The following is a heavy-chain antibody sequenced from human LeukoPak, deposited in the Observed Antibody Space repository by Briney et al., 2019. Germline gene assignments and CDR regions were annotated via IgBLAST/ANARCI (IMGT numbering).Heavy chain of an antibody. V-gene: IGHV1-18*01. J-gene: IGHJ4*02. CDR3: ARSCRARYYDSSGYYDPFDY. Sequence: GASVKVSCKASGYTXTSYGISWVRQAPGQGLEWMGWISAYNGNTNYAQKLQGSVTMTTDTSTSTAYMELRSLRSDDTAVYYCARSCRARYYDSSGYYDPFDYWGQGTLVTVSS. CDR1: GYTXTSYG. D-gene: IGHD3-22*01. CDR2: ISAYNGNT.